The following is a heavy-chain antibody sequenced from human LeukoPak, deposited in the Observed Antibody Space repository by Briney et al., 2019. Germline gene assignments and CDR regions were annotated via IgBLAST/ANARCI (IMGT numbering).Heavy chain of an antibody. J-gene: IGHJ4*02. Sequence: SETLSLTCTVSGGSISSDYWSWIRQPPGKGLEWIGYIYYRGSTNYNPSLKSRVTISVDTSKNQFSLKLSSVAAADMAVYYCARLSGYSSGHYYSDYWGQGTLVTVSS. V-gene: IGHV4-59*01. D-gene: IGHD3-22*01. CDR3: ARLSGYSSGHYYSDY. CDR2: IYYRGST. CDR1: GGSISSDY.